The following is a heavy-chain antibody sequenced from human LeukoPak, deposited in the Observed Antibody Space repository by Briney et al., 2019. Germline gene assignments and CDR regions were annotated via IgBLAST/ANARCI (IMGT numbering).Heavy chain of an antibody. V-gene: IGHV4-34*01. CDR2: INHSGST. CDR3: ARDGRGYYDSGTYFLDY. D-gene: IGHD3-10*01. CDR1: GGSFSGYY. J-gene: IGHJ4*02. Sequence: SETLSLTCAVYGGSFSGYYWSWIRQPPGKGLEWIGEINHSGSTNYNPSLKSRVTISVDTSKNQFSLKLSSVTAADTAVYYCARDGRGYYDSGTYFLDYWGQGALVTVSS.